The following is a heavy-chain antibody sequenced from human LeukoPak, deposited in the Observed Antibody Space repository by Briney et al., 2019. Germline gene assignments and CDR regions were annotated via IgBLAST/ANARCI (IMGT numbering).Heavy chain of an antibody. CDR1: GYTFTSYG. D-gene: IGHD1-7*01. Sequence: ASVKVSCKASGYTFTSYGISWVRQAPGQGLEWMGWINAGNGNTRYSQKLQGRVTITRDTSANTVYMELSSLRSGDTAVYYCARDDWNYKFTIHSYYYGMDVWGQGTTVTVSS. CDR3: ARDDWNYKFTIHSYYYGMDV. V-gene: IGHV1-3*01. CDR2: INAGNGNT. J-gene: IGHJ6*02.